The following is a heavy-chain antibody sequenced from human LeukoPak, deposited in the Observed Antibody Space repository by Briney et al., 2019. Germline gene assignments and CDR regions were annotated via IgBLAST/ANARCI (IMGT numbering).Heavy chain of an antibody. J-gene: IGHJ4*02. CDR2: ISSDNNYI. V-gene: IGHV3-21*06. CDR1: EFTFSTYT. Sequence: GGSLRLSCTASEFTFSTYTMNWVRQAPGKGLEWVSSISSDNNYIYYADSVKGRFTISRDNAKNSLYLQMNSLGAEDTAVYYCARDPGGAAGDYWGQGTLVTVSS. CDR3: ARDPGGAAGDY. D-gene: IGHD6-13*01.